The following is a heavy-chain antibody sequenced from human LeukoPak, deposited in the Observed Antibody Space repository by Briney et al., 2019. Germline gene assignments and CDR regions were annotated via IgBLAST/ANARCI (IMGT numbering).Heavy chain of an antibody. D-gene: IGHD2-21*01. Sequence: SETLPLTCTVSGGSITTYYWTWIRQTPDKGLQFIGSFYHTGSTNYNPSLESAVTISEDTSKNQISLELRSVTAADTAVYYCAASIDWPNVFDHWGQGILVTVSS. V-gene: IGHV4-59*01. CDR3: AASIDWPNVFDH. CDR1: GGSITTYY. CDR2: FYHTGST. J-gene: IGHJ4*02.